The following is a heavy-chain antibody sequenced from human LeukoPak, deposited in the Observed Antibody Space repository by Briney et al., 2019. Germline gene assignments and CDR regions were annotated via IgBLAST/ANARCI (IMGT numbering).Heavy chain of an antibody. D-gene: IGHD1-1*01. CDR2: IIPILGIA. V-gene: IGHV1-69*02. CDR3: ARGQSTTGTSFDC. J-gene: IGHJ4*02. CDR1: GGTFSSYT. Sequence: ASVKVSCKASGGTFSSYTISWVRQAPGQGLEWMGRIIPILGIANYAQEFQGRVTITADKSTSTAYMELSSLRSEDTAVYYCARGQSTTGTSFDCWGQGTLVTVSS.